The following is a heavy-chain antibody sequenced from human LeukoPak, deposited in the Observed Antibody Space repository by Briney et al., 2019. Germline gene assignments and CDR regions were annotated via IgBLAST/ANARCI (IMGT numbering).Heavy chain of an antibody. CDR3: VRDGADSNFDY. Sequence: GGSLRLSCAASGFAFRSYWMHWGRQAPRGGVEWVSRVIRDGKFTNYTDSVKGSFTISRDNSKHTLYFQMGRVRAEDTGVYFCVRDGADSNFDYWGQGSLGTVSS. V-gene: IGHV3-74*01. CDR2: VIRDGKFT. D-gene: IGHD2-15*01. CDR1: GFAFRSYW. J-gene: IGHJ4*02.